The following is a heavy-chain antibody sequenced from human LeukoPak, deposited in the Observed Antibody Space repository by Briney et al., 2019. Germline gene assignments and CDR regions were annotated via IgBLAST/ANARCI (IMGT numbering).Heavy chain of an antibody. J-gene: IGHJ4*02. CDR2: INHSGST. CDR1: GGSFSGYY. D-gene: IGHD4-17*01. V-gene: IGHV4-34*01. CDR3: ARGWRRSDYRAFDY. Sequence: SETLSLTCAVYGGSFSGYYWSWIRQPPGKGLDWIGEINHSGSTNYNPSLKSRVTISVDTSKNQFSLKLSSVTAADTAVYYCARGWRRSDYRAFDYWGQGTLVTVSS.